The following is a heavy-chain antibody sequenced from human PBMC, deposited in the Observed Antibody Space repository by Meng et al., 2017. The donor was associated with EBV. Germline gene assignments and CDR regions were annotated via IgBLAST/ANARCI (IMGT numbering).Heavy chain of an antibody. J-gene: IGHJ5*02. CDR3: AKGADLAAAGTFWFDP. Sequence: QVQVGQAGVWVKKPGASWKVSCKASGYTFTGSYMHWVRQAPGQGLEWMGRINPNSGGTNYAQKFQGRVTMTRDTSISTAYMELSRLRSDDTAVYYCAKGADLAAAGTFWFDPWGQGTLVTVSS. D-gene: IGHD6-13*01. CDR1: GYTFTGSY. V-gene: IGHV1-2*06. CDR2: INPNSGGT.